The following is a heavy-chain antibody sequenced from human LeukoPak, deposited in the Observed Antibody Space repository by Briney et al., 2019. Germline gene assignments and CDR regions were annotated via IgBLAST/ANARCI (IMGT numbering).Heavy chain of an antibody. CDR2: IIPIFGTA. CDR1: GYTFTGYY. D-gene: IGHD6-6*01. J-gene: IGHJ4*02. Sequence: WASVKVSCKASGYTFTGYYMHWVRQAPGQGLEWMGGIIPIFGTANYAQKFQGRVTITTDESTSTAYMELSSLRSEDTAVYYCARLGYSSSIGYWGQGTLVTVSS. V-gene: IGHV1-69*05. CDR3: ARLGYSSSIGY.